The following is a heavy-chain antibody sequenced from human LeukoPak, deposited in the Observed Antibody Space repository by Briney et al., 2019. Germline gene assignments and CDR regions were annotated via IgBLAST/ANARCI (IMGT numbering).Heavy chain of an antibody. CDR2: IYPLDSDT. Sequence: GESLKISCKGSGYSFTNTWIGWVRLMPGKGLEWMGTIYPLDSDTRYSPSFQGQVTTSADKSITTAYLQWSSLRASDTAMYYCATVNGSHWFFDYWGQGTLVTVSS. CDR3: ATVNGSHWFFDY. CDR1: GYSFTNTW. V-gene: IGHV5-51*01. D-gene: IGHD3-10*01. J-gene: IGHJ4*02.